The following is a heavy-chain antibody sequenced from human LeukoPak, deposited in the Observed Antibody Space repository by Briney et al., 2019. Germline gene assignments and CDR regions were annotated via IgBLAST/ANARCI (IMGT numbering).Heavy chain of an antibody. CDR3: ARGELGRDGYNFWDF. V-gene: IGHV1-2*02. CDR1: GYTFTGYY. Sequence: ASMKVSCKASGYTFTGYYMHWVRQAPGQGLEWMGWINPNSGGTNYAQKFQGGVTMTRDTSISTAYMELSRLRSDDTAVFYCARGELGRDGYNFWDFWGQGTLVTVSS. CDR2: INPNSGGT. D-gene: IGHD5-24*01. J-gene: IGHJ4*02.